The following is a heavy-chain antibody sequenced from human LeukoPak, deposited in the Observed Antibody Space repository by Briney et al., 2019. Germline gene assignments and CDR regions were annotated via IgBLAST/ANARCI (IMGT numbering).Heavy chain of an antibody. D-gene: IGHD6-19*01. J-gene: IGHJ4*02. CDR2: ISYDGSNK. CDR1: GFTFSSYA. CDR3: AILAVAGGTFDY. Sequence: GGSLRLSCAASGFTFSSYAMHWVRQAPGKGLEWVAVISYDGSNKYYADSVKGRFTISRDNSKNTLYLQMNSLRAEDTAVYYCAILAVAGGTFDYWGQGTLVTVSS. V-gene: IGHV3-30-3*01.